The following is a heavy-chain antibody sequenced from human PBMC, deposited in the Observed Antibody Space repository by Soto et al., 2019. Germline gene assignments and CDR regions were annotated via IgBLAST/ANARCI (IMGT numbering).Heavy chain of an antibody. J-gene: IGHJ4*02. Sequence: QVQLVESGGGLVLPGTSLRLSCAASGFAFTSHAMHWVRQAPGKGLECVAVISFDGNVQYYADSVKGRFTISRATSKNTLFLQMDSLRVAETAVYYCVKDLRPRWAWQRDYFEFWGLGTLVTVSS. CDR2: ISFDGNVQ. CDR1: GFAFTSHA. CDR3: VKDLRPRWAWQRDYFEF. V-gene: IGHV3-33*06. D-gene: IGHD3-9*01.